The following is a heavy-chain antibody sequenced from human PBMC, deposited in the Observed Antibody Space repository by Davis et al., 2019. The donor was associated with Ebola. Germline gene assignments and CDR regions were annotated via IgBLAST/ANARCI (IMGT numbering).Heavy chain of an antibody. CDR3: ATTQWLREFDN. CDR1: GFTFNTNA. J-gene: IGHJ4*02. Sequence: GGSLRLSCSASGFTFNTNAMSWVRQAPGKGLEWVSTISVSGRTVEYAASMKGRFTISRDKSNNTLYLEMNSLRVDDTAVYYCATTQWLREFDNWGQGTLVTVSS. D-gene: IGHD6-19*01. CDR2: ISVSGRTV. V-gene: IGHV3-23*01.